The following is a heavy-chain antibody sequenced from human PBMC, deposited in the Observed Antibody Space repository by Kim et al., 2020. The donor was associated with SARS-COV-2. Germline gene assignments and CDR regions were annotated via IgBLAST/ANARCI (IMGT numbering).Heavy chain of an antibody. CDR1: GYSFTSYW. CDR2: IYPGDSDT. D-gene: IGHD3-22*01. CDR3: ARHLGRITMIVVADAFDI. V-gene: IGHV5-51*01. Sequence: GESLKISCKGSGYSFTSYWIGWVRQMPGKGLEWMGIIYPGDSDTRYSPSFQGQVTISADKSISTAYLQWSSLKASDTAMYYCARHLGRITMIVVADAFDIWGQGTMVTVSS. J-gene: IGHJ3*02.